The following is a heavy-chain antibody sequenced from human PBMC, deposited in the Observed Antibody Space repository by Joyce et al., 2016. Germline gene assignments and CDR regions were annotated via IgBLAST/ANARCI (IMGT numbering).Heavy chain of an antibody. CDR1: GYTFTGHY. V-gene: IGHV1-2*02. Sequence: QVQLEQSGAEVKKPGASVKVSCKAFGYTFTGHYVQWVRQAPGQGLEWMGWIKCSSDATNYAQKFRGKVTLTRDTSISTAYRELNGLTSDDTAVYYCAKYMGTDMNEGEFDPWSQRTLVTVYS. D-gene: IGHD1-7*01. CDR2: IKCSSDAT. CDR3: AKYMGTDMNEGEFDP. J-gene: IGHJ5*02.